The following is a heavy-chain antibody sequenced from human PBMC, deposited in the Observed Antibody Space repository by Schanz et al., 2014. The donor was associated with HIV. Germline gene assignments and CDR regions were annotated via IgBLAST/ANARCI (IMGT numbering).Heavy chain of an antibody. CDR3: ALSRPSGYGGSWYFDL. D-gene: IGHD2-15*01. J-gene: IGHJ2*01. CDR1: GLPFSTSA. CDR2: ISGSSIT. Sequence: DVQILESGGGLVQPGGSRRLSCAVSGLPFSTSAMSWVRQPPGKGLEWVSAISGSSITYSADSVKGRFTISRDNSKNTLYLQMNSLRAEDTAVYYCALSRPSGYGGSWYFDLWGRGTLVAVSS. V-gene: IGHV3-23*01.